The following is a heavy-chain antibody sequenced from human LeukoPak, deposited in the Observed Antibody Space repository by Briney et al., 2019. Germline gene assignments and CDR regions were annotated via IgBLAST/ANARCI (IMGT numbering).Heavy chain of an antibody. CDR1: GGSISSYY. CDR2: IYYSVST. Sequence: SETLSLTCTVSGGSISSYYWSWIRQPPGKRLEWVGCIYYSVSTNYNPALKSRVTISVDTYKNQFSLKLSSVTAADTAVYYCARFRRNYDILTGYYTSYYMDVWGKGTTVTVSS. CDR3: ARFRRNYDILTGYYTSYYMDV. D-gene: IGHD3-9*01. V-gene: IGHV4-59*01. J-gene: IGHJ6*03.